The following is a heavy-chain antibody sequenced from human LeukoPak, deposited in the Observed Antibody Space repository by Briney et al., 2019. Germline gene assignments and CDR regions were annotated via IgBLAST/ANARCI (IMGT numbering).Heavy chain of an antibody. V-gene: IGHV3-23*03. CDR1: GFTFSSYS. Sequence: AGGPLRLSCAASGFTFSSYSMSWVRQAPGKGLEWVSVIYSGGNIYYIDSVKGRFTISRDTSKNTLYLQMNSLRAEDTAVYYCASRHCSGGGCYFAGADPFDYWGQGTLVTVSS. CDR3: ASRHCSGGGCYFAGADPFDY. J-gene: IGHJ4*02. CDR2: IYSGGNI. D-gene: IGHD2-15*01.